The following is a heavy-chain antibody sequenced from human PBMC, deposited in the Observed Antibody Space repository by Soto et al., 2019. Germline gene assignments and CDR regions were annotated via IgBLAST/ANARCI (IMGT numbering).Heavy chain of an antibody. J-gene: IGHJ4*02. V-gene: IGHV3-7*01. CDR2: INEDGSDK. CDR1: GFTFRSHW. CDR3: AKDGVRGSSSSYGY. Sequence: EVQLVESGGGLVQPGESLRLSCAASGFTFRSHWMTWVRQAPGKGLEWVANINEDGSDKYYVGSVKGRFTISRDNAKNSLFLQMNSLRAEDTAVYYCAKDGVRGSSSSYGYWGRGTLVIVSS. D-gene: IGHD3-3*01.